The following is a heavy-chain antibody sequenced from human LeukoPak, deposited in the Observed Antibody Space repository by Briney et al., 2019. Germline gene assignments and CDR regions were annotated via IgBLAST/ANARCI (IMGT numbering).Heavy chain of an antibody. J-gene: IGHJ4*02. CDR1: GFTFSSYA. Sequence: PGGSLRLSCAASGFTFSSYAMSWVRQAPGKGLVWGSVISGSGGSTSYADSVKGRFTISRDNSMNTLYLQMNSLRAEDTAVYYCAKEVGIRAYSYGFDYWGQGTLVTVSS. CDR2: ISGSGGST. D-gene: IGHD5-18*01. V-gene: IGHV3-23*01. CDR3: AKEVGIRAYSYGFDY.